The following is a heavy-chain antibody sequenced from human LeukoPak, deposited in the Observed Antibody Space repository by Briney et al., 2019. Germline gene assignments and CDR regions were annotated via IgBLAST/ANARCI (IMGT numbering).Heavy chain of an antibody. Sequence: ASVKVSCKASGYTFSSYGISWVRQAPGQGLEWMGWISAYNGITNYAQKFQGRVTMTEDTSTDTAYMELSSLRSEDTAVYYCARVLFTEEDAFDIWGQGTMVTVSS. V-gene: IGHV1-18*01. J-gene: IGHJ3*02. CDR3: ARVLFTEEDAFDI. CDR1: GYTFSSYG. CDR2: ISAYNGIT.